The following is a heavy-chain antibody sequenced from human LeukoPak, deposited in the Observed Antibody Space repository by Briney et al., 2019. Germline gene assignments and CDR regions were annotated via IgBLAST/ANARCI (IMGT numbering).Heavy chain of an antibody. CDR1: GGSISTSNYY. CDR3: AMTTVVTSDPYFDY. J-gene: IGHJ4*02. V-gene: IGHV4-39*07. D-gene: IGHD4-23*01. Sequence: SETLSLTCTVSGGSISTSNYYWGWIRQPPGKGLEWIGNIFYSGSTYYSPSLRSRVTISLDTSRKQFSLNLNSVTAADTAVYYCAMTTVVTSDPYFDYWGQGTLVTVSS. CDR2: IFYSGST.